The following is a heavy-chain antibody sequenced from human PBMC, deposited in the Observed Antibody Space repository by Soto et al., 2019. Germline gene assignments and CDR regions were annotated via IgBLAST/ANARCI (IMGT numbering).Heavy chain of an antibody. Sequence: GGSLRLSCAVSGFNLRNYEMNWVRQVPGKGLEWISKISGSNNNIYYADSVQGRFTISRDDANNVLFLQMNSLRAEDTATYHCATEELCGADCYFFKHWGQGTLVTVSS. V-gene: IGHV3-48*03. D-gene: IGHD2-21*02. CDR2: ISGSNNNI. CDR1: GFNLRNYE. J-gene: IGHJ4*02. CDR3: ATEELCGADCYFFKH.